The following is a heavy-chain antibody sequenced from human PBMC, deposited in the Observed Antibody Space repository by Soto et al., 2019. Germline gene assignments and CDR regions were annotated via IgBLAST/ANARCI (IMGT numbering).Heavy chain of an antibody. CDR3: AKHGIFTGYYGDAFDV. V-gene: IGHV3-30*18. CDR1: GFTFISYG. Sequence: QVQLVESGGGVVQPGRSLRLSCAASGFTFISYGMHWVRQAPGKGLEWVAVISHDGSNKYYADSVKGRFTISRDNSKNPLYLQTTSLRAADTASYYCAKHGIFTGYYGDAFDVWGQGTMVTVSS. J-gene: IGHJ3*01. D-gene: IGHD3-9*01. CDR2: ISHDGSNK.